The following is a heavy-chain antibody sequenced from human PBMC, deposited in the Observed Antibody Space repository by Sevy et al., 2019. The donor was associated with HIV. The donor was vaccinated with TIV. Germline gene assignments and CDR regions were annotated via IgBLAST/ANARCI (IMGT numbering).Heavy chain of an antibody. CDR2: IYSGGST. CDR3: ARVLSSNSVPGFDY. J-gene: IGHJ4*02. D-gene: IGHD6-19*01. CDR1: GFSVSSNY. V-gene: IGHV3-53*01. Sequence: GGSLRLSCAASGFSVSSNYMSWVRQAPGKGLEWVSVIYSGGSTYYADSVKGRFTISRDNSKNTLYLQMNSLRAEDTAVYYCARVLSSNSVPGFDYWGQGALVTVSS.